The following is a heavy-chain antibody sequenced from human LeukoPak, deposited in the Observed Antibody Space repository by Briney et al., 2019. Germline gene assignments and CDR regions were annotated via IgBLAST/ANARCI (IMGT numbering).Heavy chain of an antibody. CDR3: ARELGVVFSYYFDY. D-gene: IGHD2-8*01. CDR2: IKQDGSEK. Sequence: PGGSLGLSCAASGFTFSSYWMSWVRQAPGKGLEWVANIKQDGSEKYYVDSVKGRFTISRDNAKNSLYLQMNSLRAEDTAVYYCARELGVVFSYYFDYWGQGTLVTVSS. J-gene: IGHJ4*02. V-gene: IGHV3-7*01. CDR1: GFTFSSYW.